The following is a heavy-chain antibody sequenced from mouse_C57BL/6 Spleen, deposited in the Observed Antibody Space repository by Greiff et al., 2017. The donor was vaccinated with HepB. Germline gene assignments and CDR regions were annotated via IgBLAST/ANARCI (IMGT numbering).Heavy chain of an antibody. CDR3: ARRGDYQGYYFDY. CDR1: GYTFTGYW. CDR2: ILPGSGST. J-gene: IGHJ2*01. V-gene: IGHV1-9*01. Sequence: QVQLQQSGAELMKPGASVKLSCKGTGYTFTGYWIEWVKQRPGHGLEWIGEILPGSGSTNCNEKFKGKATFTADTSSNTAYMQLSSLTTEDSAIYYCARRGDYQGYYFDYWGQGTTLTVSS. D-gene: IGHD2-4*01.